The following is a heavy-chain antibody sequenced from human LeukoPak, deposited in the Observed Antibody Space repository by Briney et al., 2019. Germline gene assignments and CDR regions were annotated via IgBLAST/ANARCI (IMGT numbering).Heavy chain of an antibody. J-gene: IGHJ4*02. V-gene: IGHV4-39*01. CDR1: GGSISSSSYY. D-gene: IGHD3-22*01. CDR2: IYYSGST. CDR3: ARHVSPGNDTYYDFWSGYYKRYYYDSSGYYYPFDY. Sequence: SETLSLTCTVSGGSISSSSYYWGWIRQPPGKGLEWIGSIYYSGSTYYNPSLKSRVTISVDTSKNQFSLKLSSVTAADTAVYYCARHVSPGNDTYYDFWSGYYKRYYYDSSGYYYPFDYWGQGTLVTVSS.